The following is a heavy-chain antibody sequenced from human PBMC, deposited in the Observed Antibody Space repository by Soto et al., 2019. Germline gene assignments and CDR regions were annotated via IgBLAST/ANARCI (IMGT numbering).Heavy chain of an antibody. CDR3: AKGGSSSSARNLFDY. CDR2: ISGNGGTT. Sequence: GGSLRLSCAASGFTFNNYAMSWVRQAPGKGLEWVSAISGNGGTTYYADSVKGRFTISRDNSKNTLYLQMNSLRAEDTAVYYCAKGGSSSSARNLFDYWGQGTLVTVSS. CDR1: GFTFNNYA. V-gene: IGHV3-23*01. D-gene: IGHD6-6*01. J-gene: IGHJ4*02.